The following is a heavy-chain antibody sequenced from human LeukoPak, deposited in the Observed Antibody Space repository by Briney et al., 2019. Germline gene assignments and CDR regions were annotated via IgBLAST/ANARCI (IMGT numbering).Heavy chain of an antibody. V-gene: IGHV3-53*01. CDR3: ASGSGSYGTPYYYMDV. CDR1: GFTVSSNY. D-gene: IGHD3-10*01. Sequence: PGGSLRLSCVASGFTVSSNYMSWVRQAPGKGLEWVSVIYSGGSTYYADSVKGRFTISRDNSKNTLYLQMNSLRAEDTAVYYCASGSGSYGTPYYYMDVWGTGTTVTVSS. J-gene: IGHJ6*03. CDR2: IYSGGST.